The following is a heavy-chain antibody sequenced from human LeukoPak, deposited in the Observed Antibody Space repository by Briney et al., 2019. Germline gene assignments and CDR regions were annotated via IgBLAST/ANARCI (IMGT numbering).Heavy chain of an antibody. CDR2: IKQDGSEE. V-gene: IGHV3-7*01. CDR3: ARDQSWQWLAWDWFDP. CDR1: GFTFSSYW. Sequence: GGSLRLSCAASGFTFSSYWMSWVRQAPGKGLEWVANIKQDGSEEYYVDSVKGRFTISRDNAKNSLYLQMNSLRAEDTAVYYCARDQSWQWLAWDWFDPWGQGTLVTVSS. J-gene: IGHJ5*02. D-gene: IGHD6-19*01.